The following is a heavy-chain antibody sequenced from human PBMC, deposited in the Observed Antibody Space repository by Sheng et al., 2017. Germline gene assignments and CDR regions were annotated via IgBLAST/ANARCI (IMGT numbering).Heavy chain of an antibody. Sequence: QVQLVQSGAEVKKPGASVKVSCKASGYTFTGYYMHWVRQAPGQGLEWMGWINPNSGGTNYAQKFQGRVTMTRDTSISTAYMELSRLRSDDTAVYYCARDDFWSDRGDAFDIWGQGTMVTVSS. D-gene: IGHD3-3*01. V-gene: IGHV1-2*02. J-gene: IGHJ3*02. CDR1: GYTFTGYY. CDR3: ARDDFWSDRGDAFDI. CDR2: INPNSGGT.